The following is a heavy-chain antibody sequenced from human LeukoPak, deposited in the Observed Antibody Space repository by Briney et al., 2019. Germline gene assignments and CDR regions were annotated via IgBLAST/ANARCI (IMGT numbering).Heavy chain of an antibody. D-gene: IGHD3-22*01. CDR2: ITSSTNYI. J-gene: IGHJ4*02. Sequence: GGSLRLSCAASGFTFSSYSMNWVRQAPGKGLEWVSSITSSTNYIYYADSVKGQFTISRDDAKNTLYLQMNSLRAEDTAVYYCARDTNYYDSSGYYSGSDFDYWGQGTLVTVSS. CDR3: ARDTNYYDSSGYYSGSDFDY. V-gene: IGHV3-21*04. CDR1: GFTFSSYS.